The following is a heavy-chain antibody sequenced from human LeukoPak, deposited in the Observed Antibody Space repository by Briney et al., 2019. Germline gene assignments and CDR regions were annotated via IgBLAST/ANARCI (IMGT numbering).Heavy chain of an antibody. D-gene: IGHD2-15*01. CDR2: IYHGGKT. CDR3: ARTRYCSGATCYSPELSES. CDR1: GYSISSGYH. J-gene: IGHJ5*02. Sequence: SETLSLTCAVSGYSISSGYHWGWIRQPPGKGLEWIGSIYHGGKTYHNPSLKSRVTISVDTSMNQFSLKLSSVTAADTAVYYCARTRYCSGATCYSPELSESWGQGTLVTVSS. V-gene: IGHV4-38-2*01.